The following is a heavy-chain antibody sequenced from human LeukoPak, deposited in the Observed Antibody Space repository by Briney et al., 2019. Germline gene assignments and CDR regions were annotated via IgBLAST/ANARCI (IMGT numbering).Heavy chain of an antibody. Sequence: PSETLSLTCTVSGGSLSSYYFSWIRQSPGKGLEWIAYINYSGSASYNPSLKSRVTMSVDKSKQFSLSLSSVTAADTAVYYCARHNYDDYVFDIWGQGTKVTVSS. D-gene: IGHD4-17*01. CDR2: INYSGSA. J-gene: IGHJ3*02. CDR3: ARHNYDDYVFDI. V-gene: IGHV4-59*08. CDR1: GGSLSSYY.